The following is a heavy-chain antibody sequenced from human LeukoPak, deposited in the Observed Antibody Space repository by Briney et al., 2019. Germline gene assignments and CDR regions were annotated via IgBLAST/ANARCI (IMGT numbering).Heavy chain of an antibody. Sequence: PGGSLRLSCAASGFTFSSYAMSWVRQAPGKGLEWVSAISGSGGSTYYADSVKGRFTISRDNSKNTLYLQMSSLRAEDTAVYYCAKSPDSSGYFSASNYWGQGTLVTVSS. V-gene: IGHV3-23*01. CDR2: ISGSGGST. J-gene: IGHJ4*02. D-gene: IGHD3-22*01. CDR1: GFTFSSYA. CDR3: AKSPDSSGYFSASNY.